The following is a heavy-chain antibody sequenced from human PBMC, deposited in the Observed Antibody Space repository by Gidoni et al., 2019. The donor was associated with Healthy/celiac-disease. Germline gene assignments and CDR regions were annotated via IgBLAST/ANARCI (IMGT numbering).Heavy chain of an antibody. CDR1: GGPISSSSYY. CDR2: IYYSGST. CDR3: ARRGDGYIFDY. Sequence: QLQLQESGPGLVKPSETLSLTCTVSGGPISSSSYYWGWIRQPPGKGLEWIGSIYYSGSTYYNPSLKSRVTISVDTSKNQFSLKLSSVTAADTAVYYCARRGDGYIFDYWGQGTLVTVSS. J-gene: IGHJ4*02. V-gene: IGHV4-39*01. D-gene: IGHD5-12*01.